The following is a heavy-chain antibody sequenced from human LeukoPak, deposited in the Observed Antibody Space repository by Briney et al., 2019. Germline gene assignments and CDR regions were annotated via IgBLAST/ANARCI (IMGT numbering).Heavy chain of an antibody. CDR2: IKQDGSEK. Sequence: GGSLRLSCAASGFTFSSYEMSWVRQAPGKGLEWVANIKQDGSEKYYVDSVKGRSTISRDNAKNSLYLQMNSLRAEDTAVYYCARDMGPQWFGELFSRYYYYYMDVWGKGTTVTISS. D-gene: IGHD3-10*01. CDR3: ARDMGPQWFGELFSRYYYYYMDV. J-gene: IGHJ6*03. CDR1: GFTFSSYE. V-gene: IGHV3-7*01.